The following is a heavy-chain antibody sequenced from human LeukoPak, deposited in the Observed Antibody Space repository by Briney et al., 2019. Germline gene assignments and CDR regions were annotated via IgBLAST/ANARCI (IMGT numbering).Heavy chain of an antibody. Sequence: SETLSLTCSVSNGFISGYYWTWTRQPPGKRLEWLGYIYSTGSTNYNPSLKSRIAISVDTSKNQFYLNLTSVSAADTAVYFCVRKIAAGSLTPWGQGTLVTVSS. J-gene: IGHJ5*02. CDR1: NGFISGYY. CDR2: IYSTGST. V-gene: IGHV4-59*13. CDR3: VRKIAAGSLTP. D-gene: IGHD6-13*01.